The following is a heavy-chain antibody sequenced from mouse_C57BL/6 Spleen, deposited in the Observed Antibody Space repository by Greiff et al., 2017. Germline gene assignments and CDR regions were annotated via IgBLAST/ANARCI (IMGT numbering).Heavy chain of an antibody. D-gene: IGHD2-4*01. CDR2: IDPNSGGT. Sequence: QVQLQQSGAELVKPGASVKLSCKASGYTFTSYWMHWVKQRPGRGLEWIGRIDPNSGGTKYNEKFKSKATLTVDKPSSTAYMQLSSLTSEDSAVYYCARGDYYDYDDLYYFDYWGQGTTLTVSS. CDR3: ARGDYYDYDDLYYFDY. CDR1: GYTFTSYW. J-gene: IGHJ2*01. V-gene: IGHV1-72*01.